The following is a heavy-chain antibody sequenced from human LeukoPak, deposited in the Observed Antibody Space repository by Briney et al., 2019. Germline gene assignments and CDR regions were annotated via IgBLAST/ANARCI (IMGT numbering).Heavy chain of an antibody. V-gene: IGHV3-33*01. CDR2: IWYDGSNK. J-gene: IGHJ3*02. CDR3: ARGCSGGSCYSDAFDI. Sequence: GRSLRLSCAASGFTFSSYGMHWVRQAPGKGLEWVAVIWYDGSNKYYADSVKVRFTISRDNSKNTLYLQMNSLRAEDTAVYYCARGCSGGSCYSDAFDIWGQGTMVTVSS. D-gene: IGHD2-15*01. CDR1: GFTFSSYG.